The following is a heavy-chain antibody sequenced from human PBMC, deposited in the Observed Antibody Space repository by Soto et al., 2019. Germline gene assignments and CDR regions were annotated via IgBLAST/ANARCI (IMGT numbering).Heavy chain of an antibody. CDR3: ARGTGPGSFLIDY. D-gene: IGHD3-10*01. CDR2: IWSDGSYE. Sequence: QVQLVGSGGGVVQPGRSLRLSCAASGFIFSNYAMHWVRQAPGQGLEWVALIWSDGSYENYAESVKGRFTISRDNSKNTLYLQVNSLRVDDTGVYFCARGTGPGSFLIDYWGQGTLVTVSS. J-gene: IGHJ4*02. CDR1: GFIFSNYA. V-gene: IGHV3-33*01.